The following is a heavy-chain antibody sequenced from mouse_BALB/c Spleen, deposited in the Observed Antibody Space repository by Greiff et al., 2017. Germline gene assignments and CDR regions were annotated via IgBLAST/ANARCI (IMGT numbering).Heavy chain of an antibody. CDR3: VGGLGYFDY. D-gene: IGHD2-2*01. J-gene: IGHJ2*01. V-gene: IGHV10-1*02. CDR1: GFTFNTYA. CDR2: IRSKSNNYAT. Sequence: VQLKESGGGLVQPKGSLKLSCAASGFTFNTYAMNWVRQAPGKGLEWVARIRSKSNNYATYYADSVKDRFTISRDDSQSMLYLQMNNLKTEDTAMYYCVGGLGYFDYWGQGTTLTVSS.